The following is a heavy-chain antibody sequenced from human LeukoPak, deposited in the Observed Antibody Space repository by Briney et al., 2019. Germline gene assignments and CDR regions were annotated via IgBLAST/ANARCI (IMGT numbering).Heavy chain of an antibody. CDR1: GGSFSGYY. V-gene: IGHV4-34*01. J-gene: IGHJ6*03. D-gene: IGHD6-6*01. CDR2: INHSGST. Sequence: SETLSLTCAVYGGSFSGYYWSWIRQPPGKGLEWIGEINHSGSTNYNPSLKSRVTISVDTSKNQFSLKLSSVTAADTAVYYRARGRGGIAARLGNYYYYYYMDVWGKGTTVTVSS. CDR3: ARGRGGIAARLGNYYYYYYMDV.